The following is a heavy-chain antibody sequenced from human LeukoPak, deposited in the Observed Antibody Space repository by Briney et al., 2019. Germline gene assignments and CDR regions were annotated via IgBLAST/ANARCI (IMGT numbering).Heavy chain of an antibody. V-gene: IGHV5-51*01. D-gene: IGHD5-24*01. CDR3: ARQAGWLQENFQH. CDR2: IYPGDSDT. J-gene: IGHJ1*01. CDR1: GYSFTSYW. Sequence: HGESLQISCKGSGYSFTSYWIGWVRPMPGKGLEWMGIIYPGDSDTRYSPSFQGQVTISADKSISTAYLQWSSLKASDTAMYYCARQAGWLQENFQHWGQGTLVTVSS.